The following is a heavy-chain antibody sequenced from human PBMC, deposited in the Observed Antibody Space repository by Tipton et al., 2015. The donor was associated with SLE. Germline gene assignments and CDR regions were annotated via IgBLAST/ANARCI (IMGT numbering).Heavy chain of an antibody. D-gene: IGHD1-26*01. Sequence: SLRLSCAASGFTFDDYTLHWVRQAPGRGLEWVGLINWVGTGTSYADFVRGRFTISRDNSKNSLYLQMSSLRTEDIAIYYCVKDGGATRGFFDHWGQGTLITVSS. V-gene: IGHV3-43*01. CDR1: GFTFDDYT. J-gene: IGHJ4*02. CDR2: INWVGTGT. CDR3: VKDGGATRGFFDH.